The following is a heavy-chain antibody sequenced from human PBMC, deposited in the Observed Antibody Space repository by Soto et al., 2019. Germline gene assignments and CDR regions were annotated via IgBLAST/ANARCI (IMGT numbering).Heavy chain of an antibody. J-gene: IGHJ4*02. CDR1: GFTFSTYP. CDR3: AQAIFDTSGYYYAY. Sequence: GGSLRLSCSASGFTFSTYPIHWVRQAPGKGLEYVSAISSTGGSTYYADSVKGRFTISRDNSENTLYLQMSSLRAEDTAVYHCAQAIFDTSGYYYAYWGQGTQVTVSS. D-gene: IGHD3-22*01. V-gene: IGHV3-64D*08. CDR2: ISSTGGST.